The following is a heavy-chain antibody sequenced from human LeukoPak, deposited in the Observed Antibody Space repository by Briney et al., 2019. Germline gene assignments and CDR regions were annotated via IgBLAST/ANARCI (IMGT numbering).Heavy chain of an antibody. D-gene: IGHD4-17*01. CDR2: IYTSGST. CDR1: GGSISSGSYY. Sequence: PSETLSLTCTVSGGSISSGSYYWSWIRQPAGKGLEWIGRIYTSGSTNYNPSLKSRVTISVDTSKNQFSLKLSSVTAADTAVYYCAREGDYTFWGQGTLVTVSS. V-gene: IGHV4-61*02. CDR3: AREGDYTF. J-gene: IGHJ4*02.